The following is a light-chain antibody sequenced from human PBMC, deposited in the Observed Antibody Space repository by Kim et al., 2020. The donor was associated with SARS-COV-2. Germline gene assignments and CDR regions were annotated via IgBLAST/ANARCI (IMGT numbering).Light chain of an antibody. CDR3: QHHASYAIT. CDR2: DVS. J-gene: IGKJ5*01. CDR1: QDVRRW. Sequence: ASVGDRDSITCRASQDVRRWLGWYQQKPGKAPKLLIYDVSTVESGVPSRFSGSGSGTEFTLTITSLQPDDFATYYCQHHASYAITFGQGTRLEIK. V-gene: IGKV1-5*01.